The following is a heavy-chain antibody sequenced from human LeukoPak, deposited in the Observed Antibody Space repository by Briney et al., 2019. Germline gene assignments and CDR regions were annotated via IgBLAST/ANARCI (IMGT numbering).Heavy chain of an antibody. Sequence: SETLSLTCTVSGGSISSYYWSWIRQPPGEGLEWIGYIYYSGSTNYNPSLKSRVTISVDTSKNQFSLKLSSVTAADTAVYYCAASLDTAMDYWGQGALVTVSS. J-gene: IGHJ4*02. CDR3: AASLDTAMDY. CDR2: IYYSGST. D-gene: IGHD5-18*01. CDR1: GGSISSYY. V-gene: IGHV4-59*01.